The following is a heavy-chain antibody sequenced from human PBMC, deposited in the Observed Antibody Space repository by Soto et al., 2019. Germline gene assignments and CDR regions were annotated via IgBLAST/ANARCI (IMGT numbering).Heavy chain of an antibody. D-gene: IGHD2-8*02. J-gene: IGHJ4*02. CDR1: GGSISSYY. V-gene: IGHV4-59*12. Sequence: SETLSLTCTVSGGSISSYYWSWIRQPPGKGLEWIGYINYSGSTYYNPSLKSRVTISVDTSKNQFSLKLTSVTAADTAVYYCARDKITGLFDYWGQGTLVTVSS. CDR3: ARDKITGLFDY. CDR2: INYSGST.